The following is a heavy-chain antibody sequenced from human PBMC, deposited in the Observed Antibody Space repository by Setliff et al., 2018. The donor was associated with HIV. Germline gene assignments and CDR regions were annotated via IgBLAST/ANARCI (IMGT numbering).Heavy chain of an antibody. Sequence: SETLSLTCSVSGDSIRNSRDYWGWIRQPPGKGLEWIGNIYYSGTTYYSPSLNSRVTISVDRSRNHFSLRQSAVTAADTAVYYCARELDNSDNSDPFDVWGQGTMVTVSS. J-gene: IGHJ3*01. CDR2: IYYSGTT. D-gene: IGHD4-4*01. CDR3: ARELDNSDNSDPFDV. CDR1: GDSIRNSRDY. V-gene: IGHV4-39*02.